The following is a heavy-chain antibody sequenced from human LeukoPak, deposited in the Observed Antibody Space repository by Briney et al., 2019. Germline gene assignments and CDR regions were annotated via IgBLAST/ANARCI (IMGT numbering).Heavy chain of an antibody. J-gene: IGHJ5*02. CDR2: TYYKSRWYN. D-gene: IGHD5-18*01. CDR3: AKSGYGFGRDWFDP. V-gene: IGHV6-1*01. Sequence: SQTLSLTCAISGDSFSNNSAAWIWVRQSPSRGLEWLGRTYYKSRWYNDYAVSVKSRISINPDTSKNQFSLQLNSATPEDTAVYYCAKSGYGFGRDWFDPWGQGTLVTVSS. CDR1: GDSFSNNSAA.